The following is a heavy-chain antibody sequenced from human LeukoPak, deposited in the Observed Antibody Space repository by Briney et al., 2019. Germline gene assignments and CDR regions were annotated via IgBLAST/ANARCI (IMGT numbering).Heavy chain of an antibody. V-gene: IGHV1-69*01. CDR1: GGTFSSYA. CDR3: ARTNYDILTGYYDY. CDR2: IIPIFGTA. D-gene: IGHD3-9*01. Sequence: SVKVSCKASGGTFSSYAISWVRQAPGQGLEWMGGIIPIFGTANYAQKFQGRVTITADESTSTAYMELSSLRSEDTAVYYCARTNYDILTGYYDYWGQGTLVTVSS. J-gene: IGHJ4*02.